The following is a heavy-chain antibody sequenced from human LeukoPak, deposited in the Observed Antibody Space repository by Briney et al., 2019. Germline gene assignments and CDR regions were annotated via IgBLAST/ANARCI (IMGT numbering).Heavy chain of an antibody. V-gene: IGHV4-31*03. D-gene: IGHD1-7*01. J-gene: IGHJ4*02. Sequence: SETLSLTCTVSGGSISSGGYYWSRIRQHPGKGLEWIGYIYYSGSTYYNPSLKSRVTISVDTSKNQFSLKLSSVTAADTAVYYCARADGTGTTNFDYWGQGTLVTVSS. CDR3: ARADGTGTTNFDY. CDR2: IYYSGST. CDR1: GGSISSGGYY.